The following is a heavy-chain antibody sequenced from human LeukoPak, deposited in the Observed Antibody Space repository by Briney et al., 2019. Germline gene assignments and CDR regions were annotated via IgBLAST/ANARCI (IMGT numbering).Heavy chain of an antibody. V-gene: IGHV4-34*01. CDR2: INHSKST. Sequence: SETLSLTCAVYGGSFSGFYWSWIRQAPGKGLEWIGEINHSKSTNYNPSLKSRVTISLDTSKKQFSLKLSSVTAADTAVYYCARTIHRVLWFGGAFDYWGQGTLVTVSS. J-gene: IGHJ4*02. CDR3: ARTIHRVLWFGGAFDY. D-gene: IGHD3-10*01. CDR1: GGSFSGFY.